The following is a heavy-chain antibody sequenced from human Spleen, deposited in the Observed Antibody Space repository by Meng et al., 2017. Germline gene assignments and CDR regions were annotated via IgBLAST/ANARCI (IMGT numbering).Heavy chain of an antibody. CDR3: AKYSYGLGDYFDY. V-gene: IGHV3-23*01. Sequence: GSLRLSCEASGFTFSMHAMSWVRQAPGKGLEWVSAISGSGGSTYYADSVKGRFTISRHNSKNTLYLQMNSLRAEDTALYYCAKYSYGLGDYFDYWGQGALVTVSS. CDR1: GFTFSMHA. CDR2: ISGSGGST. J-gene: IGHJ4*02. D-gene: IGHD3-10*01.